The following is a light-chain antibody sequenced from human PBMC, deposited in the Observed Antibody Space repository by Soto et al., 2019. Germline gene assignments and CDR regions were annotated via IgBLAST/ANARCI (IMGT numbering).Light chain of an antibody. CDR1: ESVSRN. CDR3: QQYNSWPPIT. CDR2: DAS. V-gene: IGKV3-15*01. Sequence: EVVMTQSPATLSVSPGERATLSSRASESVSRNLAWYQQKPGQAPRLLIYDASTRATGIPDRFSGGGSGTEFTLTISSLQSEDFVVYYCQQYNSWPPITFGPGTRLEIK. J-gene: IGKJ5*01.